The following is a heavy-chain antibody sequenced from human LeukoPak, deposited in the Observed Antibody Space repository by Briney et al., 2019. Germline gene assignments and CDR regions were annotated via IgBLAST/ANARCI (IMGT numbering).Heavy chain of an antibody. CDR1: GFTSSNSW. CDR2: IRQDGSEK. Sequence: GSLRLSCAASGFTSSNSWMSWVRQAPGKGLEWVANIRQDGSEKYYVDSVKGRFTISRDNAKSSLYLQMNSLRAEDTAVYYCARGRYCSGSNCRFFDYWGQGTLVTVSS. CDR3: ARGRYCSGSNCRFFDY. J-gene: IGHJ4*02. D-gene: IGHD2-15*01. V-gene: IGHV3-7*03.